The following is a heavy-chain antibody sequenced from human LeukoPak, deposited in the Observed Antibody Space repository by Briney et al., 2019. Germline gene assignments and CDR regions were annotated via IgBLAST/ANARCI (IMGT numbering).Heavy chain of an antibody. CDR2: INPNSGGT. CDR1: GYTFTGYY. CDR3: ARRRPVTTYDY. V-gene: IGHV1-2*02. Sequence: GASVKVSCKASGYTFTGYYMHWVRQAPGQGLEWMGWINPNSGGTNYAQKFQGRVTITRNTSISTAYMELSSLRSEDTAVYYCARRRPVTTYDYWGQGTLVTVSS. D-gene: IGHD4-17*01. J-gene: IGHJ4*02.